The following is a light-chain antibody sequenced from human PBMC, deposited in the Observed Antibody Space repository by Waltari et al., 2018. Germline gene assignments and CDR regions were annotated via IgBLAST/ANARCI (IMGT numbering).Light chain of an antibody. CDR3: QQYNSYEWT. CDR1: QSINSW. J-gene: IGKJ1*01. Sequence: DIQMTQFPSTLSASVGDRLTIPCRASQSINSWLAWYQQKPGKAPKLLIYKASNLESGVPSRFSGSGSGTEFTLTISSLQPDDFATYYCQQYNSYEWTFGQGTKVAIK. CDR2: KAS. V-gene: IGKV1-5*03.